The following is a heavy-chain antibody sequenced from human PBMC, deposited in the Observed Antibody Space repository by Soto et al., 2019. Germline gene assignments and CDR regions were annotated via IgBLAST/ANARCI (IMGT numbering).Heavy chain of an antibody. D-gene: IGHD6-13*01. J-gene: IGHJ3*01. Sequence: PSETLSLTCAVYGGSFSGSQWNWIRQPPGKGLEWIGELNHSGRTNYNSSLKSRLTISVDTSRNQFSLNLNSVTAADTAVYYCARGGVSSSPDAFEVWGQGTVVTVSS. CDR2: LNHSGRT. CDR3: ARGGVSSSPDAFEV. V-gene: IGHV4-34*01. CDR1: GGSFSGSQ.